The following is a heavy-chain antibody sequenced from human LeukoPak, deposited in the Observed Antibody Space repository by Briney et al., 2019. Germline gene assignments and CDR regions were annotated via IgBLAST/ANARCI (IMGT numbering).Heavy chain of an antibody. CDR1: GFTFSSYA. Sequence: GVLRLSCAASGFTFSSYAMSWVRQAPGKGLEWVSAISGSGGSTYYADSVKGRFTISRDNSKNTLYLQMNSLRTEDTAVYYCAKVHSSGWYYFDYWGQGTLVTVSS. V-gene: IGHV3-23*01. D-gene: IGHD6-19*01. CDR3: AKVHSSGWYYFDY. J-gene: IGHJ4*02. CDR2: ISGSGGST.